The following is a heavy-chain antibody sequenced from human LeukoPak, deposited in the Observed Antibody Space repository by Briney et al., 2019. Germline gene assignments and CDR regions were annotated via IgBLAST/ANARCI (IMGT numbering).Heavy chain of an antibody. CDR2: INHSGST. Sequence: SETLSLTCTVSGGSISSYYWSWIRQPPGKGLEWIGEINHSGSTNYNPSLKSRVTISVDTSKNQFSLKLSSVTAADTAVYYCARSPLWFGESYLDYWGQGTLVTVSS. D-gene: IGHD3-10*01. CDR3: ARSPLWFGESYLDY. CDR1: GGSISSYY. V-gene: IGHV4-34*01. J-gene: IGHJ4*02.